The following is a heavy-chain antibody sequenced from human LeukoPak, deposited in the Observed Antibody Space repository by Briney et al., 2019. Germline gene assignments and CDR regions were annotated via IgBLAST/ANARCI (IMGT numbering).Heavy chain of an antibody. J-gene: IGHJ4*02. CDR3: ARVYGDYSGDFDY. CDR1: GYTFTGYY. CDR2: INPNSGGT. Sequence: RASVKVSCKASGYTFTGYYMHWVRQAPGQGLEWMGWINPNSGGTNYAQKFQGRVTMTRDTSISTAYTELSRLRSDDTAVYYCARVYGDYSGDFDYWGQGTLVTVSS. D-gene: IGHD4-17*01. V-gene: IGHV1-2*02.